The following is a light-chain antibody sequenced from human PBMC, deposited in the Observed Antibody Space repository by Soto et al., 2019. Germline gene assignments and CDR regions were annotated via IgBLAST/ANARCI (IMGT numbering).Light chain of an antibody. J-gene: IGLJ1*01. Sequence: QSALTQPASVSGSPGQSIIISCTGTSGDVGAFDSVSWYQHYPGKAPKLIIYDVSSRSSGVSSRFSGYKSDNTASLTISGLQTDDEADYYCQSYTTRRTYVFGTGTKVTVL. CDR1: SGDVGAFDS. CDR2: DVS. V-gene: IGLV2-14*03. CDR3: QSYTTRRTYV.